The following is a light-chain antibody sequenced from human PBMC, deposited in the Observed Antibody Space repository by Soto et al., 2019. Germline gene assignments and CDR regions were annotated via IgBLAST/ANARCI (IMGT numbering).Light chain of an antibody. CDR3: QQRSNLLT. Sequence: EIVLTQSPATLSLSPGERATLSCRASQSVSSYLAWYQQKPGQAPRLLIYDASNRATGIPARFSGSGSGTDFTLTLSNLEPEGFAVYYCQQRSNLLTFGGGTKGEIK. CDR1: QSVSSY. J-gene: IGKJ4*01. CDR2: DAS. V-gene: IGKV3-11*01.